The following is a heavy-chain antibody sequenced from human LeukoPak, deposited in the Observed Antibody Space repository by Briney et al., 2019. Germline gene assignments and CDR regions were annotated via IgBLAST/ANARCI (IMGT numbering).Heavy chain of an antibody. CDR3: ARPDYFASHD. Sequence: GESLKISCKASGYNFPKSWIGWVRQMPGKGLEWMAIVYPDDSRTKYSPSFQGLVTISADKSINTAYLQWSSLRASDTAMYYCARPDYFASHDWGQGTLVTVSS. V-gene: IGHV5-51*01. CDR1: GYNFPKSW. D-gene: IGHD2/OR15-2a*01. CDR2: VYPDDSRT. J-gene: IGHJ4*02.